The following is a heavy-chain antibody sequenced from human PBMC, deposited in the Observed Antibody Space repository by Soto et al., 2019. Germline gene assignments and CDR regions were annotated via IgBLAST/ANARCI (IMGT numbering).Heavy chain of an antibody. CDR3: ADSGSYTDV. Sequence: EVQLVESGGGLGQPGGSLRLSCAASGFTFSSYWMTWVRQAPGKGLEWVANIKEDGSEKYYVDSVKGRFTISRDNAKNSVYLQMNSLRAEDTAVYYCADSGSYTDVWGKGTTVTVSS. D-gene: IGHD5-12*01. CDR2: IKEDGSEK. CDR1: GFTFSSYW. J-gene: IGHJ6*03. V-gene: IGHV3-7*01.